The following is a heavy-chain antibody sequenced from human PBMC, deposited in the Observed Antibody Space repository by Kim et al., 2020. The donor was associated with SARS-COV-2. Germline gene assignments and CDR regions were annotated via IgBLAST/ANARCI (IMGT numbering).Heavy chain of an antibody. V-gene: IGHV4-34*01. CDR1: GGSFSGYY. CDR3: ARGRYYYDSSGLRWFDP. J-gene: IGHJ5*02. D-gene: IGHD3-22*01. Sequence: SETLSLTCAVYGGSFSGYYWSWIRQPPGKGLEWIGEINHSGSTNYNPSLKSRVTISVDTSKNQFSLKLSSVTAADTAVYYCARGRYYYDSSGLRWFDPWGQGNLVTVSS. CDR2: INHSGST.